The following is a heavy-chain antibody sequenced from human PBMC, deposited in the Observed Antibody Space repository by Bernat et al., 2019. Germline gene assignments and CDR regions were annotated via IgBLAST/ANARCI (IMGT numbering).Heavy chain of an antibody. CDR3: ARKSYGLGRGFDY. CDR2: IYSGGST. CDR1: GFTVSSNY. Sequence: EVQLVESGGGLIQPGGSLRLSCAASGFTVSSNYMSWVRQAPGKGLEWVSVIYSGGSTYYADSVKGRFTISRDNSKNTLYLQMNSLRAEDTAVYYCARKSYGLGRGFDYWGQGTLVTVSS. V-gene: IGHV3-53*01. J-gene: IGHJ4*02. D-gene: IGHD3-10*01.